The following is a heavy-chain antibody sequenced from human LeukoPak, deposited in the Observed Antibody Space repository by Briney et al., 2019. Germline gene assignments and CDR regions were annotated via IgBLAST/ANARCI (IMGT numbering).Heavy chain of an antibody. CDR1: GGSISSYY. CDR2: IYTSGST. Sequence: SETLSLTCTVSGGSISSYYWSWIRQPAGKGLEWLGRIYTSGSTNYNPSLKSRVTMSVDTSKNQFSLKLSSVTAADTAVYYCATASTVTADYYYYYMDVWGKGTTVTVSS. J-gene: IGHJ6*03. V-gene: IGHV4-4*07. CDR3: ATASTVTADYYYYYMDV. D-gene: IGHD4-11*01.